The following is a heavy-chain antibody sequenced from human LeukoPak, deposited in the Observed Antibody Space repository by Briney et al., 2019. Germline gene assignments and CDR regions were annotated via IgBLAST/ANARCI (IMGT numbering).Heavy chain of an antibody. D-gene: IGHD3-10*01. CDR2: ISSNGGST. Sequence: PGGSLRLSCAASGFTFSSYAMHWVRQAPGKGLEYVSAISSNGGSTYYARAVKGRFTISRDNSKNTLYLQMGSLRAEDMAVYYCARSPGEVVNPEYAFDIWGQGTMVTVSS. CDR3: ARSPGEVVNPEYAFDI. CDR1: GFTFSSYA. V-gene: IGHV3-64*01. J-gene: IGHJ3*02.